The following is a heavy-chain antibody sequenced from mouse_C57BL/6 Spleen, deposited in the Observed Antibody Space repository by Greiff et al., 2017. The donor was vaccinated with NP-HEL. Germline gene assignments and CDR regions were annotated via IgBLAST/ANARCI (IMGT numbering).Heavy chain of an antibody. CDR3: ARSGEVARGDY. CDR2: IYPGSGST. D-gene: IGHD1-1*01. J-gene: IGHJ2*01. CDR1: GYTFTSYW. V-gene: IGHV1-55*01. Sequence: VQLQQSGAELVKPGASVKMSCKASGYTFTSYWITWVKQRPGQGLEWIGDIYPGSGSTNYNEKFKSKATLTVDTSSSTAYMQLSSLTSEDSAVYYCARSGEVARGDYWGQGTTLTVSS.